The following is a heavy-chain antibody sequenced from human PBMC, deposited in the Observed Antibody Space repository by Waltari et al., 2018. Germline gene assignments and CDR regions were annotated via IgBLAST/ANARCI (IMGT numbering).Heavy chain of an antibody. Sequence: EVQLVESGGGLVQPGRSLRLSCAASGFTFDDYAMHWVRPAPGKGLEWVSGISWNSGSIGYADSVKGRFTISRDNAKNSLYLQMNSLRAEDTALYYCAKDKNYYGSGSPPFDYWGQGTLVTVSS. CDR1: GFTFDDYA. CDR2: ISWNSGSI. D-gene: IGHD3-10*01. CDR3: AKDKNYYGSGSPPFDY. V-gene: IGHV3-9*01. J-gene: IGHJ4*02.